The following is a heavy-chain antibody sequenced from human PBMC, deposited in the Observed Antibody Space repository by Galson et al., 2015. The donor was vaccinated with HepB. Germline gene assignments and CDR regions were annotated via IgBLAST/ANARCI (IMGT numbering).Heavy chain of an antibody. Sequence: TLSLTCTVSGDSISGGGYYWSFIRQRPGKGLEWIGYIYYTGNTYYNPSLKSRLTISVDTSTNQFSLKLSSVTAADTAVYYCARFGGSQKGGFDYWGQGTLVTVSS. CDR2: IYYTGNT. CDR3: ARFGGSQKGGFDY. D-gene: IGHD3-10*01. V-gene: IGHV4-31*03. CDR1: GDSISGGGYY. J-gene: IGHJ4*02.